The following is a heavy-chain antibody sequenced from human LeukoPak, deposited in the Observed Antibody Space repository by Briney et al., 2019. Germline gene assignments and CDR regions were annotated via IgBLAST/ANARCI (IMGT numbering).Heavy chain of an antibody. J-gene: IGHJ6*03. V-gene: IGHV4-34*01. D-gene: IGHD3-22*01. CDR2: MSPSGSS. Sequence: SETLSLTCAVYGGSFSEYYWTWIRQTPGKGLERIGEMSPSGSSNYNPSLKSRVTISVDTSKNQFSLKLRSVTAADTAVYYCARGRQDVNMILVVMAGVSYYLDVWSKGTTVTVS. CDR3: ARGRQDVNMILVVMAGVSYYLDV. CDR1: GGSFSEYY.